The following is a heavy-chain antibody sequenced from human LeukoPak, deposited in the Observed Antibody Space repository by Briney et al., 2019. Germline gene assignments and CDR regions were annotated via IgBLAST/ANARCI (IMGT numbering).Heavy chain of an antibody. CDR1: GGSFSGYY. CDR2: INHSGST. CDR3: ARGGGRVVVIGYYYMDV. V-gene: IGHV4-34*01. D-gene: IGHD3-22*01. Sequence: SETLSLTCAVYGGSFSGYYWSWIRQPPGKGLEWIWEINHSGSTNYNPSLKSRVTISVDTSKNQFSLKLSSVPDADAAVYYCARGGGRVVVIGYYYMDVWGKGTTVTVSS. J-gene: IGHJ6*03.